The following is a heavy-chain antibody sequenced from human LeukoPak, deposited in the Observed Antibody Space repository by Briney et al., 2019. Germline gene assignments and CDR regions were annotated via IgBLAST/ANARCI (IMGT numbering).Heavy chain of an antibody. V-gene: IGHV1-69*13. D-gene: IGHD3-3*01. CDR1: GGTFSSYA. J-gene: IGHJ4*02. CDR2: IIPIFGTA. CDR3: ARQAGPQRDYDFWSGYDTDDY. Sequence: SVKVSCRASGGTFSSYAISWVRQAPGQGLEWMGGIIPIFGTANYAQKFQGRVTITADESTSTAYMELSSLRSEDTAVYYCARQAGPQRDYDFWSGYDTDDYWGQGTLVTVSS.